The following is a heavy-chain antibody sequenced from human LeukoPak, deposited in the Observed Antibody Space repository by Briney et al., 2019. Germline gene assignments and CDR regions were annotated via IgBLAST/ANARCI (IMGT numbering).Heavy chain of an antibody. J-gene: IGHJ5*02. V-gene: IGHV4-39*07. D-gene: IGHD3-10*01. CDR1: GGSISSSSYY. CDR3: ARSLWFGVPRHLLRFDP. CDR2: IYYSGST. Sequence: SETLSLTCTVSGGSISSSSYYWGWIRQPPGKGLEWIGSIYYSGSTYYNPSLKSRVTISVDTSKNQFSLKLSSVTAADTAVYYCARSLWFGVPRHLLRFDPWGQGTLVTVSS.